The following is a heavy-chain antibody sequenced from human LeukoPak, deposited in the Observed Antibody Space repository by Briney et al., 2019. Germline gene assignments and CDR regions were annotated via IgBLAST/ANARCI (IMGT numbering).Heavy chain of an antibody. V-gene: IGHV1-18*01. J-gene: IGHJ4*02. D-gene: IGHD3-10*01. Sequence: ASVKVSCKASGYTFTRHGISWVRQAPGHRLEWMGWISAYNGDTKYAQKTQGRVTMTTDAYTTTAYMELRSLTSDDTAVYYCASLPQQGEGDYWGQGTLVTVSS. CDR3: ASLPQQGEGDY. CDR2: ISAYNGDT. CDR1: GYTFTRHG.